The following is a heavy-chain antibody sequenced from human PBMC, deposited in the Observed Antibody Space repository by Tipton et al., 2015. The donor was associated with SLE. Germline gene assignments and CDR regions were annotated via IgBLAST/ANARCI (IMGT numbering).Heavy chain of an antibody. V-gene: IGHV4-59*08. Sequence: TLSLTCAVSGGSISSSYLSWIRQPPGKGLEWIGYTHYTGTNDYNPSLKSRVTISRDTSGNHFSLNLNSVTAADTAVYYCARAEFSSNWYMYWHFDLWGRGTLVTVSS. D-gene: IGHD6-13*01. CDR3: ARAEFSSNWYMYWHFDL. CDR2: THYTGTN. J-gene: IGHJ2*01. CDR1: GGSISSSY.